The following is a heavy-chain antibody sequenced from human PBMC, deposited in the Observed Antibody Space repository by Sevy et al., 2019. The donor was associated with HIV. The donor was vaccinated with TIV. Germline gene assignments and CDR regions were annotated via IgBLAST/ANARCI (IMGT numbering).Heavy chain of an antibody. J-gene: IGHJ4*02. CDR1: GFTFSDHY. V-gene: IGHV3-72*01. Sequence: GGSLRLSCAASGFTFSDHYMEWVRQAPGKGLEWVGRTRNKADGYTTEYAASVKGRFTISREDSEISLYLQMNSLKTEDTAVYHCSTHAGIAAAGRVFDYWGQGALVTVSS. CDR3: STHAGIAAAGRVFDY. CDR2: TRNKADGYTT. D-gene: IGHD6-13*01.